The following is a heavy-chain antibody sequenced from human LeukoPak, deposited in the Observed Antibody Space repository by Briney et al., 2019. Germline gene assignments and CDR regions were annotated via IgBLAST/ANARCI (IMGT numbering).Heavy chain of an antibody. CDR3: ATSIVVVPAAIRHDAFDI. J-gene: IGHJ3*02. Sequence: SETLSLTCTVSGGSISSGSYYWSWIRQPAGKGLEWIGRIYTSGSTNYNPSLKSRVTISVDTSKNQFSLKLSSVTAADTAVYYCATSIVVVPAAIRHDAFDIWGQGTVVTVSS. V-gene: IGHV4-61*02. CDR2: IYTSGST. CDR1: GGSISSGSYY. D-gene: IGHD2-2*01.